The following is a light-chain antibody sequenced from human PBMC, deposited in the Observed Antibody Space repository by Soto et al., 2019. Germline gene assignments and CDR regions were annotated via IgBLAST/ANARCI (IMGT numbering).Light chain of an antibody. CDR3: TSYTSSTTRV. V-gene: IGLV2-14*01. Sequence: QSVLTQPASVSGSPGQSITISCTGTNNDVGGYKYVSWYQHRPGKAPKLMIYEVSNRPSGVSDRFSGSKSGNTASLTISGLQAEDEADYYCTSYTSSTTRVFGGGTKVTVL. CDR1: NNDVGGYKY. J-gene: IGLJ3*02. CDR2: EVS.